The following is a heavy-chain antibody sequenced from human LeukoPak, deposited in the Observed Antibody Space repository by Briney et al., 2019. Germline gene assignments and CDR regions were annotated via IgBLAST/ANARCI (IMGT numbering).Heavy chain of an antibody. J-gene: IGHJ4*02. D-gene: IGHD4-23*01. Sequence: GGSLRLSCAASGFTFSRYGMHWVRQAPGQGLEWVAVIWYDGSNENYADSVKGRFTISRDNSQNTLYLQMNSLRAEDTAVYYCARNDYGGNFFDYWGQGTLVTVSS. CDR1: GFTFSRYG. CDR2: IWYDGSNE. CDR3: ARNDYGGNFFDY. V-gene: IGHV3-33*01.